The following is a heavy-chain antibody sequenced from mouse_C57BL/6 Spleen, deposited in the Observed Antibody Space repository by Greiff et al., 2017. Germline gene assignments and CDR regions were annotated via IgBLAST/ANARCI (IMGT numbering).Heavy chain of an antibody. V-gene: IGHV1-50*01. Sequence: QVQLQQPGAELVKPGASVKLSCKASGYTFTSYWMQWVKQRPGQGLEWIGEIDPSDSYTNYNQKFKGKATLTVDTSSSTAYMQLSSLTSEDSAVYFCAWGTPVVPHFYYWGQGTTLTVSS. J-gene: IGHJ2*01. CDR2: IDPSDSYT. CDR1: GYTFTSYW. D-gene: IGHD1-1*01. CDR3: AWGTPVVPHFYY.